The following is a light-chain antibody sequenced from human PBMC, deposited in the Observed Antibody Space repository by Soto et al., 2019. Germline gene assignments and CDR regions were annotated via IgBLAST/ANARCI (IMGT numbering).Light chain of an antibody. CDR3: QQYGSSPTT. Sequence: ERVMTQSPATLSVSPGERANLSCRASQSISSDLAWFQQKPGQAPRLLIYGASITASGIPARFSGSGSGTDFTLTISRLEPEDFAVYYCQQYGSSPTTFDQGTKVDIK. CDR1: QSISSD. J-gene: IGKJ1*01. CDR2: GAS. V-gene: IGKV3-20*01.